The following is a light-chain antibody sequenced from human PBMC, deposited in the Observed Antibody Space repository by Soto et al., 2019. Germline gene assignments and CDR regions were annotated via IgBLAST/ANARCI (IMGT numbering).Light chain of an antibody. CDR3: QQRSNWPPT. V-gene: IGKV3-11*01. Sequence: EIVLTQSPATLSLSPGQRATLSCRAGQSFSSYLAWYQQKPGQAPRLLIYDASNMATGIPARFSGSGSGTDFTLTISSLEPEDFAVFYCQQRSNWPPTFGQGTKVEIK. J-gene: IGKJ1*01. CDR1: QSFSSY. CDR2: DAS.